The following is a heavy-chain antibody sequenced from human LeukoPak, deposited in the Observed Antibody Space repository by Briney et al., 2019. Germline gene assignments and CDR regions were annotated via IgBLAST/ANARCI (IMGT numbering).Heavy chain of an antibody. CDR1: GFTFSSYS. D-gene: IGHD6-19*01. J-gene: IGHJ4*02. Sequence: GGSLRLSCAASGFTFSSYSMNWVRQAPGKGLEWVSSISSSSSYIYYADSVKGRFTNSRDNAKNSLYLQMNSLRAEDTAVYYCARDGRLYSSGFDYWGQGTLVTVSS. CDR3: ARDGRLYSSGFDY. CDR2: ISSSSSYI. V-gene: IGHV3-21*01.